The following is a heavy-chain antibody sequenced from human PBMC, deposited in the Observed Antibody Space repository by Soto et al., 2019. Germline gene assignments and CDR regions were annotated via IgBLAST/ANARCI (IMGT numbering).Heavy chain of an antibody. CDR3: XXXDGYGDDGLDY. D-gene: IGHD4-17*01. CDR1: GFSFSSYG. J-gene: IGHJ4*02. CDR2: ILDDGSDK. V-gene: IGHV3-33*01. Sequence: QVQLVESGGGVVQPGRSLRLSCAASGFSFSSYGMHWVRQAPGTGLEWVAVILDDGSDKDYTDAVKGRFPISRDNSKNTLYLEMNSLGAXXXXXXXXXXXDGYGDDGLDYWGQGTLVTVSS.